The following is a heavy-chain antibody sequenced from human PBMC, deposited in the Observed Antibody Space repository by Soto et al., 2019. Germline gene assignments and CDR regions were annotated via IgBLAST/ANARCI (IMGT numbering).Heavy chain of an antibody. J-gene: IGHJ4*02. Sequence: SETLSLTCTVSGGSISSGDYYWSWIRQPPGKGLEWIGYIYYSGSTYYNPSLKSRVTISVDTSKNQFSLKLSSVTAADTAVYYCARDTYYYDSSCYYHYYFDYWGQGTLVTVSS. CDR1: GGSISSGDYY. CDR2: IYYSGST. V-gene: IGHV4-30-4*01. CDR3: ARDTYYYDSSCYYHYYFDY. D-gene: IGHD3-22*01.